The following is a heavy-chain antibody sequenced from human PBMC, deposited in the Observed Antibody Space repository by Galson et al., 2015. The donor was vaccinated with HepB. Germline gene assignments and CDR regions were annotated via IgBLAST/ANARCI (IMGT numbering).Heavy chain of an antibody. V-gene: IGHV1-18*01. CDR1: GYTFTSYG. D-gene: IGHD6-19*01. CDR3: ARVNQQWLVEKYYFDY. J-gene: IGHJ4*02. CDR2: ISAYNGNT. Sequence: SVKVSCKASGYTFTSYGISWVRQAPGQGLEWMGWISAYNGNTNYAQKLQGRVTMTTDTSTSTAYMELRSLRSDDTAVYYCARVNQQWLVEKYYFDYWGQGTLVTVSS.